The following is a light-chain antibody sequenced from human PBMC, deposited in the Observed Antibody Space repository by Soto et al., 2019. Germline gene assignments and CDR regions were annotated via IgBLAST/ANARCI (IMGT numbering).Light chain of an antibody. J-gene: IGKJ5*01. CDR2: AAS. CDR1: QELSSW. Sequence: GERVTITCRASQELSSWLAWYQQKPGKAPKLLISAASSLQTGVPSRFSGSGSGTDFTLTIRSLQPEDVATYSGHQPISFPITGGQGTRMEI. CDR3: HQPISFPIT. V-gene: IGKV1D-12*01.